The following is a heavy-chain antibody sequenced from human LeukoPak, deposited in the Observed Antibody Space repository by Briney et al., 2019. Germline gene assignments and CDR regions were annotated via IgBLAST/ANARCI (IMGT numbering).Heavy chain of an antibody. CDR3: ARASRAYGISWPPDY. J-gene: IGHJ4*02. Sequence: SGGSLRLSCAASGFTFSSYAMHWVRQAPGKGLEWVSVISYDGSNKYYADSVKGRFTISRDNSKNTLYLQMSSLRAEDTAVYYCARASRAYGISWPPDYWGQGTLVTVSS. CDR1: GFTFSSYA. CDR2: ISYDGSNK. D-gene: IGHD6-13*01. V-gene: IGHV3-30-3*01.